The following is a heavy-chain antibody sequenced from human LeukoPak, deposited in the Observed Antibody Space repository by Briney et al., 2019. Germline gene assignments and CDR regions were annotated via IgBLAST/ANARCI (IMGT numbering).Heavy chain of an antibody. CDR1: GFTFSSFW. V-gene: IGHV3-74*01. CDR3: ARGGYGAHMG. CDR2: LNSDGSTT. D-gene: IGHD4-17*01. Sequence: GGSLRLSCAASGFTFSSFWMHWVRQVPGKGLVWVSGLNSDGSTTGYADSVRGRFTISRDNAKSTLYLQMNSLRAEDTAVYYCARGGYGAHMGWGQGTLVTVSS. J-gene: IGHJ4*02.